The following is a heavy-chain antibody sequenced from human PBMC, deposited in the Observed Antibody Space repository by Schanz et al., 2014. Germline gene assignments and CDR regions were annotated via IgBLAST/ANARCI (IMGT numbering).Heavy chain of an antibody. CDR1: GFTFSTYA. J-gene: IGHJ6*03. Sequence: EVQLLESGGALVQPGGSLRLSCSASGFTFSTYAMSWVRQAPGKGLEWVSAINGNGGITYYADPVKGRFTISRDSSKNTLYLQMNSLRAEDTAVYYCARPSDSSWYMDVWGKGTTVTVSS. V-gene: IGHV3-23*01. CDR2: INGNGGIT. CDR3: ARPSDSSWYMDV. D-gene: IGHD2-21*02.